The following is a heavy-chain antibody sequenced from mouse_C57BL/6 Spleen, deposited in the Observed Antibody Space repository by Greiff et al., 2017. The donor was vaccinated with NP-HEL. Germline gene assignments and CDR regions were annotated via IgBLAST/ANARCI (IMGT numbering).Heavy chain of an antibody. D-gene: IGHD1-1*01. CDR2: INYDGSST. CDR1: GFTFSDYY. J-gene: IGHJ4*01. CDR3: ARELIYYYGSSLLDY. Sequence: EVNVVDSEGGLVQPGSSMKLSCTASGFTFSDYYMAWVRQVPEKGLEWVANINYDGSSTYYLDSLKSRFIISRDNAKNILYLQMSSLKSEDTATYYCARELIYYYGSSLLDYWGQGTSVTVSS. V-gene: IGHV5-16*01.